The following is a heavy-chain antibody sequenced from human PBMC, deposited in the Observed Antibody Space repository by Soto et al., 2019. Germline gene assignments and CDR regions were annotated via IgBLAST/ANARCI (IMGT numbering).Heavy chain of an antibody. V-gene: IGHV2-5*02. CDR1: GFSLSADGVG. Sequence: QITLKESGPTLVKPTQPLTLTCTFSGFSLSADGVGVGWIRQPPGKALEWLALIYWDDDKRYRPSLKSRLTITKDTSKNQVVLTMTNMDPVYTATYYCAHAYGGTSWPNDAFDVWGQGTVVTVSS. CDR3: AHAYGGTSWPNDAFDV. J-gene: IGHJ3*01. D-gene: IGHD2-2*01. CDR2: IYWDDDK.